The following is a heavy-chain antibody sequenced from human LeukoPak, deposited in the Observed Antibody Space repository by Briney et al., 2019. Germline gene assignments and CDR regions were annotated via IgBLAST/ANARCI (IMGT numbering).Heavy chain of an antibody. Sequence: PGGSLRPSCAASGFTFSSYSMNWVRQAPGKGLEWVSYISSSSTIYYADSVKGRFTISRDNAKNSLYLQMNSLRAEDTAVYYCARPFSGSYSYWGQGTLVTVSS. CDR2: ISSSSTI. CDR1: GFTFSSYS. D-gene: IGHD1-26*01. V-gene: IGHV3-48*01. CDR3: ARPFSGSYSY. J-gene: IGHJ4*02.